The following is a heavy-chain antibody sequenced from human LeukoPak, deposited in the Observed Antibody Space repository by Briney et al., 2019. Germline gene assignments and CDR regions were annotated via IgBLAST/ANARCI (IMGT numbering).Heavy chain of an antibody. CDR3: VREFSGEYDY. CDR1: GFTFSNYW. Sequence: GGSLRLSCAASGFTFSNYWMTWVRQAPGKGLEWVTNIKEDGSEKYYVDSVKGRFTISRDNAKNSLYLQMNSLRAEDTAVYYCVREFSGEYDYWGQGTLVTVSS. CDR2: IKEDGSEK. D-gene: IGHD3-10*01. V-gene: IGHV3-7*01. J-gene: IGHJ4*02.